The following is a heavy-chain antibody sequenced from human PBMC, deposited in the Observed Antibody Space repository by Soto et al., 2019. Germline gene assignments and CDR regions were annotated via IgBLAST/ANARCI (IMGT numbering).Heavy chain of an antibody. D-gene: IGHD6-19*01. CDR3: ARDRGAVTGQYFDY. V-gene: IGHV3-11*05. Sequence: QVQLEESGGGLVKPGGSLRLSCAASGFTFSAVYMSWIRQAPNKGLEYISYISSSGTSANYADSVKGRFTISRDNAENSLYLQMNRPRAEDTAVYYCARDRGAVTGQYFDYWGQGALVTVSS. CDR1: GFTFSAVY. CDR2: ISSSGTSA. J-gene: IGHJ4*02.